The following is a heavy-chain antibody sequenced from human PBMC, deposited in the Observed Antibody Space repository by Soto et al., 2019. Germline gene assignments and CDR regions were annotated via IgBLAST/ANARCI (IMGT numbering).Heavy chain of an antibody. CDR1: GGSISSYY. D-gene: IGHD5-18*01. Sequence: PSETLSLTCTVSGGSISSYYWSWIRQPPGKGLEWIGYIYYSGSTNYNPSLKSRVTISVDTSKNQFSLKLSSVTAADTAVYYCARGGYSYGTGPNYYYYYGMDVWGQGTTVTVSS. CDR3: ARGGYSYGTGPNYYYYYGMDV. V-gene: IGHV4-59*01. CDR2: IYYSGST. J-gene: IGHJ6*02.